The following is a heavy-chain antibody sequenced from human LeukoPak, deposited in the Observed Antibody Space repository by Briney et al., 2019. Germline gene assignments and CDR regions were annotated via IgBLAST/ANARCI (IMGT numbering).Heavy chain of an antibody. V-gene: IGHV3-15*01. J-gene: IGHJ4*02. CDR2: IKSKTDGGTT. CDR3: TAEGYYDILTGYYFDY. D-gene: IGHD3-9*01. Sequence: GGSLRLSCAASGSTFSNAWMSWVRQAPGKGLEWVGRIKSKTDGGTTDYAAPVKGRFTISRDDSKNTLYLQMNSLKTEDTAVYYCTAEGYYDILTGYYFDYWGQGTLVTVSS. CDR1: GSTFSNAW.